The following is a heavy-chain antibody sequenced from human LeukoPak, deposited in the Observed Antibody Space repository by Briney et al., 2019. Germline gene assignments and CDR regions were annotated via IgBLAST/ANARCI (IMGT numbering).Heavy chain of an antibody. V-gene: IGHV4-39*07. D-gene: IGHD6-13*01. CDR2: INHSGST. CDR1: GGSISSTTYY. CDR3: ANRIAAVGTNWFDP. Sequence: PSETLSLTCTVSGGSISSTTYYWAWIRQPPGKGLEWIGEINHSGSTNYNPSLKSRVTISVDTSKNQFSLKLNSVTAADTAVYYCANRIAAVGTNWFDPWGQGTLVTVSS. J-gene: IGHJ5*02.